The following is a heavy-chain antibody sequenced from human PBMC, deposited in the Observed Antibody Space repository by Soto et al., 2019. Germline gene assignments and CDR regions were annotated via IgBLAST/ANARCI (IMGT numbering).Heavy chain of an antibody. CDR1: GFTFSNYW. D-gene: IGHD2-21*01. CDR3: ARVGGGAGNFVY. CDR2: ISGDGSFT. J-gene: IGHJ4*02. Sequence: PGGSLRLSCGASGFTFSNYWMHWVRQAPGEGLVWVSRISGDGSFTRFADSVKGRFTISRDNAKNTMSLQMNSLRVDDTAVYYCARVGGGAGNFVYWGQGTLVTVSS. V-gene: IGHV3-74*01.